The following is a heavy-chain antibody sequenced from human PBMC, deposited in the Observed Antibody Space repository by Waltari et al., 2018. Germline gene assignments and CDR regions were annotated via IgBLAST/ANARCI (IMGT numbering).Heavy chain of an antibody. CDR3: ARDGGPIWWSSNWFDP. D-gene: IGHD5-12*01. CDR2: IYHSGST. CDR1: GYSISSGYD. V-gene: IGHV4-38-2*02. Sequence: VQRQEAGPGLVKPSETLVRTCAVSGYSISSGYDWGWIRQPPGKGLEWIGSIYHSGSTYYNPSLKSRVTISVDTSKNQFSLKLSSVTAADTAVYYCARDGGPIWWSSNWFDPWGQGTLVTVSS. J-gene: IGHJ5*02.